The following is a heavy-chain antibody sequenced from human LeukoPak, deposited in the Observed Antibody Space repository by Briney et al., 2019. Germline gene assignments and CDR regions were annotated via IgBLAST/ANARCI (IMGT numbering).Heavy chain of an antibody. CDR2: IYSGVRT. V-gene: IGHV3-53*01. J-gene: IGHJ6*03. CDR1: GFSFSSYT. D-gene: IGHD3-10*01. CDR3: ARVYYGSGSLHYYYYYMDV. Sequence: GGSLRLSCSASGFSFSSYTMTWVRQAPGKGLEWVSVIYSGVRTYYADSVKGRFTISRDNSKNTLYLQMNSLRAEDTAVYYCARVYYGSGSLHYYYYYMDVWGKGTTVTISS.